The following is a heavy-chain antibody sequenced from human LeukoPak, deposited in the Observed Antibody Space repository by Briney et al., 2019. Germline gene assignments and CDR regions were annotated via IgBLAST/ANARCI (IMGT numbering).Heavy chain of an antibody. D-gene: IGHD1-26*01. V-gene: IGHV3-30*01. J-gene: IGHJ3*02. CDR2: ISYDGSNK. CDR3: ARDLGVPSGSALDI. CDR1: GFTFSSYA. Sequence: GRSLRLSCAASGFTFSSYAMHWVRQAPGKGLEWVAVISYDGSNKYYADSVKGRFTISRDNSKNTLYLQMNSLRAENTAVYYCARDLGVPSGSALDIWGQGTMVTVSS.